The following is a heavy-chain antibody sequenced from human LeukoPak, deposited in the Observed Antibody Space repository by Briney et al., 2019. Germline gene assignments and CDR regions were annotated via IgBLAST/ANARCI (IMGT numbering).Heavy chain of an antibody. V-gene: IGHV3-33*06. J-gene: IGHJ4*02. D-gene: IGHD5-12*01. CDR2: TWYDGSNK. CDR1: GFTFSSYG. Sequence: PGGSLRLSXAASGFTFSSYGMHWVRQAPGKGMEWVAVTWYDGSNKYYADSVKGRFTISRDNSKNTLYLQMNSLRAEDTSVYYCAKDSGYDRAPFDYWGQGTLVTVSS. CDR3: AKDSGYDRAPFDY.